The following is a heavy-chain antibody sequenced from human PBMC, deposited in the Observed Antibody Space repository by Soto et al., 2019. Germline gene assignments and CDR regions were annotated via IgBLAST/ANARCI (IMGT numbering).Heavy chain of an antibody. D-gene: IGHD3-22*01. CDR3: ASYYDSSGYTDY. V-gene: IGHV3-66*01. CDR1: GFTVSGNY. CDR2: IYSDDST. J-gene: IGHJ4*02. Sequence: GGSLRLSCAASGFTVSGNYMMWVRQAPGKGLEWVSVIYSDDSTYYADSVKGRFTISRDNSKNTLYLQMYSLRAEDTATYYCASYYDSSGYTDYCGQGTLVTVSS.